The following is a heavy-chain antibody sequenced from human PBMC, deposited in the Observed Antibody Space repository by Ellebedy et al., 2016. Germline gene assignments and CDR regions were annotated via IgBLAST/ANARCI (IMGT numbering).Heavy chain of an antibody. V-gene: IGHV4-30-4*01. CDR3: ARVGLTMVRGVIYYYYYGMDV. CDR1: GGSISSGDYY. D-gene: IGHD3-10*01. Sequence: LRLSCTVSGGSISSGDYYWTWIRQPPGKGLEWSGYIDYSGSTYYNPSLKSRITISVDTSKNQLSLNLSSVTAADTAVYFCARVGLTMVRGVIYYYYYGMDVWGQGTTVTVSS. CDR2: IDYSGST. J-gene: IGHJ6*02.